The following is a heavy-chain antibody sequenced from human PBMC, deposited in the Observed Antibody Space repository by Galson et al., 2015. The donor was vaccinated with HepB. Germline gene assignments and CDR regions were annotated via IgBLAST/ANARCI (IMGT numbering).Heavy chain of an antibody. V-gene: IGHV3-33*01. CDR1: GFTFSSYG. D-gene: IGHD1-1*01. J-gene: IGHJ3*02. CDR2: IWYDGSNK. CDR3: ARDLSPRNDGAFDI. Sequence: SLRLSCAASGFTFSSYGMHWVRQAPGKGLEWVAVIWYDGSNKYYADSVKGRFTISRDNSKNALHLQMNSLRAEDTAVYYCARDLSPRNDGAFDIWGQGTMVTVSS.